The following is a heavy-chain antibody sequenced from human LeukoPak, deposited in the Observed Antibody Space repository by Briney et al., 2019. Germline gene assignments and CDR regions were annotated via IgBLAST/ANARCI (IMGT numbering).Heavy chain of an antibody. CDR3: ARIVRYYFDY. CDR2: INAGNGNT. D-gene: IGHD3-16*01. Sequence: VASVKVSCKASGYTFTNYAMHWVRQAPGQRLEWMGWINAGNGNTRYSQKFQGRVTITRDTSASTAYMELSSLRSEDTAVYYCARIVRYYFDYWGQGTQVTVSS. CDR1: GYTFTNYA. V-gene: IGHV1-3*01. J-gene: IGHJ4*02.